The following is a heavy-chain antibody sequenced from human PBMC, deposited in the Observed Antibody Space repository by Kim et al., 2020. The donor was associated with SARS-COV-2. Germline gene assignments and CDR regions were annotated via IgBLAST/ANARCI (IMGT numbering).Heavy chain of an antibody. J-gene: IGHJ4*02. CDR3: ARGGIAVAGIPVDY. CDR1: GGSVSSGSYY. V-gene: IGHV4-61*01. Sequence: SETLSLTCTVSGGSVSSGSYYWSWIRQPPGKGLEWIGYIYYSGSTNYNPSLKSRVTISVDTSKNQFSLKLSSVTAADTAVYYCARGGIAVAGIPVDYWGQGTLVTVSS. CDR2: IYYSGST. D-gene: IGHD6-19*01.